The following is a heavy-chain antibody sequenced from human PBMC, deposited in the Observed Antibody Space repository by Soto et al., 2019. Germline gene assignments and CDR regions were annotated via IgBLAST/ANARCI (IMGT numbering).Heavy chain of an antibody. V-gene: IGHV1-2*04. D-gene: IGHD3-3*01. CDR3: ARGGRITIFGVVPRSYYFDY. CDR2: INPNSGGT. Sequence: GASVKVSCKASGYTFTGYYMHWVRQAPGQGLEWMGWINPNSGGTNYAQKFQGWVTMTRDTSISTAYMELSRLRSDDTAVYYCARGGRITIFGVVPRSYYFDYWGQGTLVTVSS. CDR1: GYTFTGYY. J-gene: IGHJ4*02.